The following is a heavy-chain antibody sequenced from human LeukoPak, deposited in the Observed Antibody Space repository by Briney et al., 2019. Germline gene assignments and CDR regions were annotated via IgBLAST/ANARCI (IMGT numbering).Heavy chain of an antibody. CDR2: IRYDGSNK. V-gene: IGHV3-30*02. CDR3: ARVTYDSSGYWSGYFDY. J-gene: IGHJ4*02. CDR1: GFTFSSYG. Sequence: PGGSLRLSCAASGFTFSSYGMHWVRQAPGKGLEWVAFIRYDGSNKYYADSVKGRFTISRDNSKNSLYLQMNSLRAEDTAVYYCARVTYDSSGYWSGYFDYWGQGTLVTVSS. D-gene: IGHD3-22*01.